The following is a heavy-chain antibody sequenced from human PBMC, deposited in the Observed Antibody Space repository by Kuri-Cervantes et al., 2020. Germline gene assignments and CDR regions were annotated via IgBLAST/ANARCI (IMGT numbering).Heavy chain of an antibody. J-gene: IGHJ6*02. CDR2: IYSGGST. V-gene: IGHV3-53*01. D-gene: IGHD3-10*01. Sequence: GGSLRLSCAASGFTVSSNYMSWVRQAPGKGLEWVSVIYSGGSTYYADSVKGRFTISRDNSENTLYLQMNSLRAEDTAVYYCARVGNYYYYGMDVWGQGTTVTVSS. CDR3: ARVGNYYYYGMDV. CDR1: GFTVSSNY.